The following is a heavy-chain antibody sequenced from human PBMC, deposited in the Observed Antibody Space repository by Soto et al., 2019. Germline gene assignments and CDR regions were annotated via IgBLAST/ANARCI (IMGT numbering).Heavy chain of an antibody. J-gene: IGHJ4*02. D-gene: IGHD3-9*01. CDR3: ARIPTFCGILGGSDAT. CDR1: GGSISSGDYY. V-gene: IGHV4-31*03. CDR2: IYASGRT. Sequence: QMQLQESGPGLVKPSETLSLTCTVSGGSISSGDYYWTWVRQHPGKGLEWIGYIYASGRTYYTPSINSRVSISVDTSKHQFSLKLSSVAAADTAVYYCARIPTFCGILGGSDATWGQGILVTVSS.